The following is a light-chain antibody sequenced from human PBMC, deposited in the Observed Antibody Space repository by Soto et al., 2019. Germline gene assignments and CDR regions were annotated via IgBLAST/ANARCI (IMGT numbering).Light chain of an antibody. V-gene: IGLV2-8*01. J-gene: IGLJ1*01. CDR2: EVT. CDR1: SSDVGFYNF. Sequence: LTQPPSTSGSPGQSLTISRTGTSSDVGFYNFVSWYQQRPGKAPKLVIYEVTKRPSGVPDRFSGSKSGSTASLTVSGLQADDQADYYCASYAGTKLFVFGSGTKVTVL. CDR3: ASYAGTKLFV.